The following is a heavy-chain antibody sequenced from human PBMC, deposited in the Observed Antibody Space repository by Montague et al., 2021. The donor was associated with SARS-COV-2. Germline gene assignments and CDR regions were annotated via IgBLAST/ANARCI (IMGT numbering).Heavy chain of an antibody. J-gene: IGHJ6*02. D-gene: IGHD3-10*01. CDR3: ATGTRMYGVDF. Sequence: TLSLTCAVSGGSVSSGYYSWSWIRQSPGKGLEWVGYIYQSGXAXYXXSLKRRVTISIDTSNNHFSLNLRSVTAADTGLYYCATGTRMYGVDFWGHGTTVTVSS. V-gene: IGHV4-30-2*06. CDR2: IYQSGXA. CDR1: GGSVSSGYYS.